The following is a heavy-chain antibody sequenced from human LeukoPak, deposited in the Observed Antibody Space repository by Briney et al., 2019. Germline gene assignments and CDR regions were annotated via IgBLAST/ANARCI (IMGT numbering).Heavy chain of an antibody. CDR3: ARDSAAAGTALYWYFDL. Sequence: PSETLSLTCTVSGGSISSYYWSWIRQPPGKGLEWIGYIYYSGSTNYNPSLKSRVTISVDTSKNQFSLKLSSVTAADTAVYYCARDSAAAGTALYWYFDLWGRGTLVTVSS. D-gene: IGHD6-13*01. J-gene: IGHJ2*01. V-gene: IGHV4-59*01. CDR2: IYYSGST. CDR1: GGSISSYY.